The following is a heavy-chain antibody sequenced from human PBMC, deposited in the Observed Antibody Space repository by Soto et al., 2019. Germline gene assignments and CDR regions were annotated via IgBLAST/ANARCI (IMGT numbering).Heavy chain of an antibody. CDR3: ARIGIVGATDDY. V-gene: IGHV4-61*01. CDR1: GGSVSSGSYY. J-gene: IGHJ4*02. CDR2: IYYSGST. Sequence: QVQLQESGPGLVKPSETLSLTCTVSGGSVSSGSYYWSWIRQPPGKGLEWIGYIYYSGSTNYNPSLKSRVTISVDTSKNQFSLNLSSVTAADPAVYYCARIGIVGATDDYWGQGTLVTVSS. D-gene: IGHD1-26*01.